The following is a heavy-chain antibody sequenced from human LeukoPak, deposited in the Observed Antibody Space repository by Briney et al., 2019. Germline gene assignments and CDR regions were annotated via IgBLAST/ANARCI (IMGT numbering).Heavy chain of an antibody. CDR1: GFTFSRHG. D-gene: IGHD3-3*01. V-gene: IGHV3-30*03. J-gene: IGHJ4*02. CDR3: ARDRAWNYFDY. Sequence: GGSLRLSYAPSGFTFSRHGMHWVRQAPGKGLEWVAIISNDGSRKYYAHSVEGRFTISRDNSKNTLYLQMDSLRAEDTAVYYCARDRAWNYFDYWGQGTLVTVSS. CDR2: ISNDGSRK.